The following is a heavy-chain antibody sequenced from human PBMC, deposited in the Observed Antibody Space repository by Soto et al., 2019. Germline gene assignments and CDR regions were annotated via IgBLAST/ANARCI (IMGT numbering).Heavy chain of an antibody. J-gene: IGHJ3*02. CDR3: ARDLEDYYDDSNTPYNAFDI. CDR2: INPRGGRT. Sequence: QVHLVQSGAEVKKPGASVKVSCKASGYTFTNYYMHWVRQAPGQGLEWMGMINPRGGRTTYPQKFQGRVTMTTDTSTRTVYMELSSLRSEDTAVYYCARDLEDYYDDSNTPYNAFDIWGQGTMVTVSS. D-gene: IGHD3-22*01. CDR1: GYTFTNYY. V-gene: IGHV1-46*03.